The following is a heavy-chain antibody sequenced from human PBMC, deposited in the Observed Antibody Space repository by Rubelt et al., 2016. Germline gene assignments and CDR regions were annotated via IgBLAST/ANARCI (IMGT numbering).Heavy chain of an antibody. D-gene: IGHD3-22*01. Sequence: QLQLQESGPGLVKPSETLSLTCTVSGGSISSSSYYWGWIRQPPGKGLEWIGSIYYSGSTYYNPSLKSRVTISVDTSKNQFSLKLSSVTAADTAVYYCASGCYYDSSGPHYFDYWGQGTLVTVSS. V-gene: IGHV4-39*07. CDR2: IYYSGST. CDR1: GGSISSSSYY. J-gene: IGHJ4*02. CDR3: ASGCYYDSSGPHYFDY.